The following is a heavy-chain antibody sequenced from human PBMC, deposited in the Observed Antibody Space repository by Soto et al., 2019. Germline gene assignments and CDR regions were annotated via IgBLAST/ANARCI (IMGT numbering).Heavy chain of an antibody. CDR1: GFTFSSYG. CDR3: ARARLTPDPVDY. J-gene: IGHJ4*02. Sequence: GGSLRLSCAASGFTFSSYGMHWVRQAPGKGLEWVAVIWYDGSNKYYADSVKGRFTISRDNSKNTLYLQMNSLRAEDTAVYYCARARLTPDPVDYWGQGTLVTVSS. D-gene: IGHD3-16*01. V-gene: IGHV3-33*01. CDR2: IWYDGSNK.